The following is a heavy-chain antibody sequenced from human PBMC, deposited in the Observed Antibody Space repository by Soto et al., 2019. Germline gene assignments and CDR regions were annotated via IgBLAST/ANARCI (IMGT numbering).Heavy chain of an antibody. V-gene: IGHV4-61*01. CDR2: IYYTGST. D-gene: IGHD6-13*01. CDR1: GGSVSSGSYY. CDR3: ARGLKWKRVAAAGGRYYYYYYMDV. Sequence: PSETLSLTCTVSGGSVSSGSYYWRWIRPPPGKGLEWIGYIYYTGSTNYNPSLKSRVTISVDTSKNQFSLKLNSVTAADTAVYYCARGLKWKRVAAAGGRYYYYYYMDVWGKGTTVTVSS. J-gene: IGHJ6*03.